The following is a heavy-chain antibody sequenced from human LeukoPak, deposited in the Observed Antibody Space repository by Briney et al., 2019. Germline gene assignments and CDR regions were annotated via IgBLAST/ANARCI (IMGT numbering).Heavy chain of an antibody. Sequence: SETLSLTCTVSGGSISSYYWSWIRQPPGKGLEWIGYIYYSGSTYYNPSLKSRVTISVDTSKNQFSLKLSSVTAADTAVYYCARVRVTMVRGAMGYFDYWGQGTLVTVSS. D-gene: IGHD3-10*01. J-gene: IGHJ4*02. CDR2: IYYSGST. CDR3: ARVRVTMVRGAMGYFDY. CDR1: GGSISSYY. V-gene: IGHV4-59*06.